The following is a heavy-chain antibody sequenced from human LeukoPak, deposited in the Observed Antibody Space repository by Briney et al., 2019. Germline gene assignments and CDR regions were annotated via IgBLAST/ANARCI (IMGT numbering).Heavy chain of an antibody. Sequence: ETLSLTCAVYGGSFSGYYWSWIRQPPGKGPEWVANIRQDESERYSADSVKGRFTISRDNAKKSVYLYMSSLRAEDTALYYCARLSAYYYGSYFYYYMDVWGKGTTVTGSS. D-gene: IGHD3-10*01. CDR3: ARLSAYYYGSYFYYYMDV. CDR2: IRQDESER. J-gene: IGHJ6*03. V-gene: IGHV3-7*01. CDR1: GGSFSGYY.